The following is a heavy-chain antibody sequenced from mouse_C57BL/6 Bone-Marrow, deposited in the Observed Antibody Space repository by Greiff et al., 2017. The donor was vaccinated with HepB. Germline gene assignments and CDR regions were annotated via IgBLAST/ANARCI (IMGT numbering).Heavy chain of an antibody. CDR3: ARILLLRPYAMDY. J-gene: IGHJ4*01. Sequence: QVTLKVCGPGILQPSQTLSLTCSFSGFSLSTFGMGVGWIRQPSGKGLVWLAHICWDDDKYYNPALKSRLTISKDTSKNQVFLKIANVYTADTATYYCARILLLRPYAMDYWDQGTSVTVSS. CDR2: ICWDDDK. D-gene: IGHD1-1*01. CDR1: GFSLSTFGMG. V-gene: IGHV8-8*01.